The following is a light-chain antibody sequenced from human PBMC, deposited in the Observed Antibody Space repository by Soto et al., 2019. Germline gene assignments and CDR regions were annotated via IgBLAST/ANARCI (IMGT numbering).Light chain of an antibody. CDR1: QDISTY. J-gene: IGKJ1*01. V-gene: IGKV1-9*01. Sequence: DVQLTQSPSFLSASVGDRLTISCRASQDISTYLAWYQQKPGKAPKLLIRSASTLHSGVPLRFSGSGSGTEFTLTISGLQPEDFATYYCQQLNSYPPWTFGQGTKVEIK. CDR3: QQLNSYPPWT. CDR2: SAS.